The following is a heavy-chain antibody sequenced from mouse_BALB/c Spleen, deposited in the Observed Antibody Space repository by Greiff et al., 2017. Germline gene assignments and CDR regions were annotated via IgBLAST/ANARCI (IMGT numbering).Heavy chain of an antibody. CDR1: GFSLTSYG. Sequence: VKLMESGPGLVAPSQSLSITCTVSGFSLTSYGVHWVRQPPGKGLEWLGVIWAGGSTNYNSALMSRLSISKDNSKSQVFLKMNSLQTDDTAMYYCARDGGLGAWFAYWGQGTLVTVSA. CDR3: ARDGGLGAWFAY. CDR2: IWAGGST. J-gene: IGHJ3*01. V-gene: IGHV2-9*02. D-gene: IGHD4-1*01.